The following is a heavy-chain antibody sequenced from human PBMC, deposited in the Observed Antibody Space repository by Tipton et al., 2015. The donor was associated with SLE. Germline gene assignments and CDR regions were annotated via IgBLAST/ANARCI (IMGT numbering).Heavy chain of an antibody. J-gene: IGHJ5*02. CDR2: ISYDGSNK. CDR1: GFTFSSYA. Sequence: SLRLSCAASGFTFSSYAMHWVRQAPGKGLEWVAVISYDGSNKYYADSVKGRFTISRDNSKNTLYLQMNSLRAEDTAVYYCARDGAYYYDSSGYNWFDPWGQGTLVTVSS. V-gene: IGHV3-30-3*01. D-gene: IGHD3-22*01. CDR3: ARDGAYYYDSSGYNWFDP.